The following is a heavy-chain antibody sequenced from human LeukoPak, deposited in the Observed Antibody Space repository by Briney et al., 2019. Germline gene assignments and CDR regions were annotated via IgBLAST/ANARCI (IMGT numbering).Heavy chain of an antibody. D-gene: IGHD6-13*01. CDR3: ASSPGSSSWRSTIDY. J-gene: IGHJ4*02. CDR1: GGTFSSYT. V-gene: IGHV1-69*02. Sequence: SVKVSCKASGGTFSSYTISWVRQAPGQGLEWMGRIIPILGIANYAQKFQGRVTNTADKSTSTAYMELSSLRSEDTAVYYCASSPGSSSWRSTIDYWGQGTLVTVSS. CDR2: IIPILGIA.